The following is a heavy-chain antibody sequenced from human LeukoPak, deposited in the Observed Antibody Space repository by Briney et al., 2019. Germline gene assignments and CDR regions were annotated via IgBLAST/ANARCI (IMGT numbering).Heavy chain of an antibody. J-gene: IGHJ1*01. V-gene: IGHV4-59*01. D-gene: IGHD5-24*01. CDR2: IYYSGST. CDR3: ARDDGRDGYNYFQH. Sequence: PSETLSLTCTVSGGSISGYYWSWIRQPPGKELEWIGYIYYSGSTNYNPSLKSRVTISVDTSKNQSSLKLSSVTAADTAVYYCARDDGRDGYNYFQHWGQGTLVTVSS. CDR1: GGSISGYY.